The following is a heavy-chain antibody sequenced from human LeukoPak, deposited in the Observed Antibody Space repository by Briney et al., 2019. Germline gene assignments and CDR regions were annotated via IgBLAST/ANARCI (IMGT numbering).Heavy chain of an antibody. CDR2: INPDGSEK. CDR1: GFTLSTSW. V-gene: IGHV3-7*01. CDR3: ARAEGSSGWYMGGDYFDY. J-gene: IGHJ4*02. D-gene: IGHD6-19*01. Sequence: GGSLRLSCAASGFTLSTSWMTWVRQAPGKGLEWVANINPDGSEKYYVDSMKGRFTISRDNAKNSLYLQMNSLRAEDTAVYYCARAEGSSGWYMGGDYFDYWGQGTLVTVSS.